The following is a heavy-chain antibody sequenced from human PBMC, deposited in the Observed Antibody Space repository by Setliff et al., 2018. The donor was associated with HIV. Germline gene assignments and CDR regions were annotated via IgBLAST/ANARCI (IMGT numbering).Heavy chain of an antibody. CDR2: INVNNDAT. D-gene: IGHD2-2*01. CDR1: GYTFTSHY. V-gene: IGHV1-2*02. Sequence: ASVKVSCKASGYTFTSHYIHWVRQAPGQGLEWMGWINVNNDATNYAQNFQGRVTMTRDTSINTTYMELSSLRSDDTAVYYCARDLEGYCSSPSCYPGDLWGRGTLVTVSS. J-gene: IGHJ2*01. CDR3: ARDLEGYCSSPSCYPGDL.